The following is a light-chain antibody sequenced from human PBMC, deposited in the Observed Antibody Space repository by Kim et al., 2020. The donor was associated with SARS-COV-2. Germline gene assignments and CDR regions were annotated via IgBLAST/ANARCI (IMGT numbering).Light chain of an antibody. Sequence: DIQMTQSPSSLSASVGDRVTITCRASQGISNYLAWYQQKPGKVPMQSGVPSRFSGSGSGTDFTLTISSLQPEDVATYYCQKYNSAPLTFGGGTKVDIK. V-gene: IGKV1-27*01. J-gene: IGKJ4*01. CDR1: QGISNY. CDR3: QKYNSAPLT.